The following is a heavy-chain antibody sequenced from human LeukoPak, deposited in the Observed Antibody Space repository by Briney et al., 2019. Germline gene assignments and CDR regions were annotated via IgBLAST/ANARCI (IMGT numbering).Heavy chain of an antibody. CDR3: ARDHDYGPCEGPAALDY. CDR1: GYTFTDYC. D-gene: IGHD4-17*01. V-gene: IGHV1-46*01. CDR2: ASPSGGST. J-gene: IGHJ4*02. Sequence: GASVKVSCKALGYTFTDYCMHWVRQARGQGPECMGVASPSGGSTTYAQKFQGRVTVTRDTSTSTVYMELTSLRSEDTAMYYCARDHDYGPCEGPAALDYWGQGTLVTVSS.